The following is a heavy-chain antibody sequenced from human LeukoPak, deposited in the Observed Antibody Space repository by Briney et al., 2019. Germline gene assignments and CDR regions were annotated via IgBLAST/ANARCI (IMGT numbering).Heavy chain of an antibody. Sequence: GGSLRLSCAVSGFTVSSNYMSWVRQAPGKGLEWVSVIYSDGSTYSADSVKGRFTISRDNSKNTLYLQINSLRAEDTAVYYCARGGSDFDYWGQGTLVTVSS. CDR1: GFTVSSNY. J-gene: IGHJ4*02. D-gene: IGHD1-26*01. CDR3: ARGGSDFDY. V-gene: IGHV3-53*01. CDR2: IYSDGST.